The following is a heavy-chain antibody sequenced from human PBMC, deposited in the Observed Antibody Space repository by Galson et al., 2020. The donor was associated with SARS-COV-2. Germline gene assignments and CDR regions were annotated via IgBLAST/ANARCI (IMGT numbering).Heavy chain of an antibody. J-gene: IGHJ3*02. D-gene: IGHD3-22*01. Sequence: SETLSLTCTVSGGSISSSSYYWGWIRQPPGKGLEWIGSIYYSGSTYYNPSLKSRATISVDTSKNQFSLKLSSVTAADTAVYYCARLPYYYDSSYAFDIWGQGTMVTVSS. V-gene: IGHV4-39*01. CDR1: GGSISSSSYY. CDR2: IYYSGST. CDR3: ARLPYYYDSSYAFDI.